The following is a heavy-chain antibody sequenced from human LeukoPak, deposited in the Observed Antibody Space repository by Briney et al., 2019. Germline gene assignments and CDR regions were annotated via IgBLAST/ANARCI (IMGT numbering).Heavy chain of an antibody. D-gene: IGHD3-3*02. J-gene: IGHJ5*02. CDR1: GYTFTSYG. Sequence: GASVKVSCKASGYTFTSYGISWVRQAPGQGLEWIGWISAYNGNTNYAQKLQGRVTMTTDTSTSTAYMELRSLRSDDTAVYYCARDASQFWSGYYSNWFDPWGQGTLVTVSS. CDR3: ARDASQFWSGYYSNWFDP. V-gene: IGHV1-18*01. CDR2: ISAYNGNT.